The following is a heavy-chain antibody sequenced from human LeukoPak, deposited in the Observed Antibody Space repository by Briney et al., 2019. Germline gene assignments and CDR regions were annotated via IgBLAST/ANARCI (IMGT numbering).Heavy chain of an antibody. CDR3: ARARRDCSGGSCYSYYFDF. Sequence: GGSLRLSCAASGFTFSSYAIHWVRQAPGRGLEFVSAINRYGDSTYYANSVKGRFTISRDDSKNTVYLQMGSLRAEDMAVYYCARARRDCSGGSCYSYYFDFWGQGTLVTVSS. D-gene: IGHD2-15*01. J-gene: IGHJ4*02. V-gene: IGHV3-64*01. CDR1: GFTFSSYA. CDR2: INRYGDST.